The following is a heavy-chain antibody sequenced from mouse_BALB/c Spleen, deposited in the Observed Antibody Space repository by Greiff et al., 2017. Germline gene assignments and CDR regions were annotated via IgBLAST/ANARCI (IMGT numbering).Heavy chain of an antibody. CDR2: ISYSGST. V-gene: IGHV3-2*02. CDR1: GYSITSDYA. J-gene: IGHJ2*01. CDR3: ARWDFSYYFDY. D-gene: IGHD4-1*01. Sequence: EVNLVESGPGLVKPSQSLSLTCTVTGYSITSDYAWNWIRQFPGNKLEWMGYISYSGSTSYNPSLKSRISITRDTSKNQFFLQLNSVTTEDTATYYCARWDFSYYFDYWGQGTTLTVSS.